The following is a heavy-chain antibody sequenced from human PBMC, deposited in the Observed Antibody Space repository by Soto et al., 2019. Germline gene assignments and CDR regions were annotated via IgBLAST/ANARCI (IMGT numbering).Heavy chain of an antibody. CDR3: ARAPRIAAAGTLFYYYYMDV. D-gene: IGHD6-13*01. V-gene: IGHV4-34*01. Sequence: QVQLQQWGAGLLKPSETLSLTCAVYGGSFSGYYWSWIRQPPGKGLEWIGEINHSGSTNYNPSLKRRVTISVDTSKNQFSLKLSSVTAADTAVYYCARAPRIAAAGTLFYYYYMDVWGKGTTVTVSS. CDR2: INHSGST. CDR1: GGSFSGYY. J-gene: IGHJ6*03.